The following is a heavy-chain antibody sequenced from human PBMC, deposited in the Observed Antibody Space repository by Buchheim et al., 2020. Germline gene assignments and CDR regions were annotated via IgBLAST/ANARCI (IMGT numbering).Heavy chain of an antibody. CDR2: INSEGSST. V-gene: IGHV3-74*03. D-gene: IGHD1-1*01. CDR3: ARDPLLNGGTLDY. CDR1: GFTFSDLW. Sequence: VQLVESGGGLVQPGGSLRLSCAASGFTFSDLWMHWVRQTPGKGLMWVSRINSEGSSTMYGESVKGRFTVSRDNAKNTLYQQMNSLRAEDTGVYYCARDPLLNGGTLDYWGQGT. J-gene: IGHJ4*02.